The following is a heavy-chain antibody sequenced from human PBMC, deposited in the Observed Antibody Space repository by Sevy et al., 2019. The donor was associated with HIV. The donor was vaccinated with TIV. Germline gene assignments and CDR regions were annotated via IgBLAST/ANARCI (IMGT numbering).Heavy chain of an antibody. CDR3: ARARYYDSSGSYYYGMDV. D-gene: IGHD3-22*01. J-gene: IGHJ6*02. CDR2: IYYSGST. CDR1: GGSISSYY. V-gene: IGHV4-59*01. Sequence: SETLSLTCTVSGGSISSYYWSCIRQPPGKGLEWIGYIYYSGSTNYNPSLKSRVTISVDTSKNQFSLKLSSVTAADTAVYYCARARYYDSSGSYYYGMDVWGQGTTVTVSS.